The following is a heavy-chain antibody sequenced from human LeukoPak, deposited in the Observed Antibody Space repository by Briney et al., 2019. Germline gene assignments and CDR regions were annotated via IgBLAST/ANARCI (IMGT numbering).Heavy chain of an antibody. J-gene: IGHJ5*02. CDR3: AREKTGDGHNFNWFDP. D-gene: IGHD5-24*01. CDR1: GGTFRHHA. CDR2: TIPFLDTP. Sequence: SVKVSCKALGGTFRHHAVSWVRQAPGQGLEWMGGTIPFLDTPQYAQRFQGRLTITTDESTITAYMELNSLESDDTAVYYCAREKTGDGHNFNWFDPWGQGTLVTVSS. V-gene: IGHV1-69*05.